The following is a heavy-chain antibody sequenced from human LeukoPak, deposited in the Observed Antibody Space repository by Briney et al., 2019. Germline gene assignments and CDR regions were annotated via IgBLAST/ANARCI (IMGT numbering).Heavy chain of an antibody. J-gene: IGHJ4*02. CDR1: GGTFSSYA. V-gene: IGHV1-69*05. Sequence: SVKVSCKASGGTFSSYAISWVRQAPGQGLEWMGGIIPIFGTANYAQKFQGRVTITTDESTSTAYMELSSLGSEDTAVYYCARGPYDVLMVYAFDYWGQGTLVTVSS. CDR3: ARGPYDVLMVYAFDY. D-gene: IGHD2-8*01. CDR2: IIPIFGTA.